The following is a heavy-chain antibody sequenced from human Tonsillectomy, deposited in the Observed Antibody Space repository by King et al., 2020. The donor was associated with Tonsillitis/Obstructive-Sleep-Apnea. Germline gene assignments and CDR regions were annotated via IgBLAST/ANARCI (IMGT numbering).Heavy chain of an antibody. CDR1: GGSFSGHY. J-gene: IGHJ6*02. CDR3: ARGSYNYNAMDV. Sequence: VQLPQWGAGLLKPSETLSLTCAVYGGSFSGHYWSWIRQPPGKGLEWIGEINDSGGTNYNPSLKSRVSISVDTSNNQFSLNLSSATAADTAVCYCARGSYNYNAMDVWGQGTTVTVSS. CDR2: INDSGGT. V-gene: IGHV4-34*01.